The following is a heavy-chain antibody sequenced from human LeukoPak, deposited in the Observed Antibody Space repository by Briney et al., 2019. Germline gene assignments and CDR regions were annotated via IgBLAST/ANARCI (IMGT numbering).Heavy chain of an antibody. Sequence: PSETLSLTCTVSGYSISRGYYWGWIRQPPGKGLEWIGSIYHSGSTYYNPSLKSRVIISVDMSKNQFSLKLSSVTAADTAVYYCARETRDSSGWYFDYWGQGTLVTVSS. CDR3: ARETRDSSGWYFDY. J-gene: IGHJ4*02. CDR2: IYHSGST. D-gene: IGHD3-22*01. CDR1: GYSISRGYY. V-gene: IGHV4-38-2*02.